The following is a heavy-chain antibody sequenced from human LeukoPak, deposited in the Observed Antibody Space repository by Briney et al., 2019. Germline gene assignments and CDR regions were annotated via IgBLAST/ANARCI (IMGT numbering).Heavy chain of an antibody. CDR2: ISVSGGST. CDR3: AKITLLLWFGELSFDY. J-gene: IGHJ4*02. D-gene: IGHD3-10*01. Sequence: GGSLRLSCAASGFTFSSYAMSWVRQAPGKWLEWVSAISVSGGSTYYADSVKGRFTISRDNSKNTLYLQMNSLRAEDTAVYYCAKITLLLWFGELSFDYWGQGTLVTVSS. CDR1: GFTFSSYA. V-gene: IGHV3-23*01.